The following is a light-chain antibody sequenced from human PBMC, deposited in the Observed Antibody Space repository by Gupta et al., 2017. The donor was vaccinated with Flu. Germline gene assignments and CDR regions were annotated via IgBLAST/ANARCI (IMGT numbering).Light chain of an antibody. CDR1: QGISSW. CDR3: QQANSFPLT. CDR2: AAS. J-gene: IGKJ4*01. V-gene: IGKV1-12*01. Sequence: DTQMTHSPSSVPASVGDRVTIPCRAIQGISSWLAWYQQKPGKAPKLLIYAASSWQSGVPSRFSGSGSGTDFTLTISILHPEDFATYYCQQANSFPLTFGGGSKVEIK.